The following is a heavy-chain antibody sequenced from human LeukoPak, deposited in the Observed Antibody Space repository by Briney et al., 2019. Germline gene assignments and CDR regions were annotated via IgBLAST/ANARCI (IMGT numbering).Heavy chain of an antibody. J-gene: IGHJ5*02. CDR3: ARDNSVGDNAWCFDP. Sequence: ASVKVSCKASGYTFTSYYMHWVRQAPGQGLEWMGLINPTGGSTGYAQKFQGRVTMTRDMSTSIDYMELSSLRSEDTAIYYCARDNSVGDNAWCFDPWGQGTLVTVSS. CDR1: GYTFTSYY. V-gene: IGHV1-46*01. D-gene: IGHD1-26*01. CDR2: INPTGGST.